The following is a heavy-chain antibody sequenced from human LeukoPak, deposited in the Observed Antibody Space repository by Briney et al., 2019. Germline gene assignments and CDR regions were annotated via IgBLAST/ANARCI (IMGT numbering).Heavy chain of an antibody. Sequence: GGSLRLSCAASGFTFSSYAMHWVRQAPGKGLEWVAVISYDGSNKYYADSVKGRFTISRDNSKNTLYLQMNSLRAEDTAVYYRAKGGATKSLDAFDIWGQGTMVTVSS. CDR1: GFTFSSYA. CDR3: AKGGATKSLDAFDI. CDR2: ISYDGSNK. V-gene: IGHV3-30*04. D-gene: IGHD1-26*01. J-gene: IGHJ3*02.